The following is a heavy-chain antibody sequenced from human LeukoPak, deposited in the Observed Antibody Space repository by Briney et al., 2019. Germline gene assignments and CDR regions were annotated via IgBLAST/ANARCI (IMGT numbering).Heavy chain of an antibody. CDR2: VSGADGTT. V-gene: IGHV3-23*01. CDR1: GFTFSAYG. Sequence: GGSLRLSCAASGFTFSAYGMSWVRQSPRKGLEWVSGVSGADGTTYYADSVKGRFTISRDNSKNTVYLQMNSLRAEDTAVYYCASSSITYCGGDCYSGADYWGQGTLVTVSS. CDR3: ASSSITYCGGDCYSGADY. J-gene: IGHJ4*02. D-gene: IGHD2-21*02.